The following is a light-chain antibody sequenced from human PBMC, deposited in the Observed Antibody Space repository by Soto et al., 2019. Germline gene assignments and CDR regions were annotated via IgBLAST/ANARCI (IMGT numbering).Light chain of an antibody. Sequence: DIQFTQSPSFLSASVGDRVTITCRASQGISSYLAWYQQKPGKAPDLLIYSASTLQSGVPSRFRGSGSETEFSLTIRALQPEDFETYYCQQLSRYPLTFGGGTKVDIK. V-gene: IGKV1-9*01. CDR3: QQLSRYPLT. J-gene: IGKJ4*01. CDR2: SAS. CDR1: QGISSY.